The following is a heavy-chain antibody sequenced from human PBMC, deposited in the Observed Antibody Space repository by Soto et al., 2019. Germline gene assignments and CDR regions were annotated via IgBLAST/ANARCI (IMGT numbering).Heavy chain of an antibody. J-gene: IGHJ6*02. CDR3: ASSPRWLQSYYYYYGMDV. V-gene: IGHV1-24*01. D-gene: IGHD5-12*01. CDR1: GYTLTELS. Sequence: ASVKVSCKVSGYTLTELSMHWVRQAPGKGLEWMGGFDPEDGETNYAQKFQGRVTMTADTSTSTAYMELSSLRSEDTAVYYCASSPRWLQSYYYYYGMDVWGQGTTVTVSS. CDR2: FDPEDGET.